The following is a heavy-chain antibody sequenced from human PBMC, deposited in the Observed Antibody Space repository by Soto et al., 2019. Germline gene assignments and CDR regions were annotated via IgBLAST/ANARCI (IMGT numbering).Heavy chain of an antibody. V-gene: IGHV4-34*01. CDR3: ARGSGYCSSTSCSPFDY. D-gene: IGHD2-2*01. CDR2: INHSGST. J-gene: IGHJ4*02. Sequence: QVQLQQWGAGLLKPSETLSLTCAVYGGSFSGYYWSWIRQPPGNGLEWIGEINHSGSTNYKPSLKRRVTISVDPSKNQFSLKLRSVTAADTAVYYCARGSGYCSSTSCSPFDYWGQGTLVTVSS. CDR1: GGSFSGYY.